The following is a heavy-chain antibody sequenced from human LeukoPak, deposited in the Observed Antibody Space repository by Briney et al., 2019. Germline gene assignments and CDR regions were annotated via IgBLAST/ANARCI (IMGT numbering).Heavy chain of an antibody. CDR2: KSYSGGP. V-gene: IGHV4-59*08. D-gene: IGHD2-21*01. CDR1: GGSINTYY. Sequence: ETLSLTCAVSGGSINTYYWSWIRQPPGKGLEWIGYKSYSGGPNYYPSLKSRVTISVDTSKNQFSLKLSSVTAADTAVYYCARPQYCGSNCYHAFEIRGQGTLVTVSS. CDR3: ARPQYCGSNCYHAFEI. J-gene: IGHJ3*02.